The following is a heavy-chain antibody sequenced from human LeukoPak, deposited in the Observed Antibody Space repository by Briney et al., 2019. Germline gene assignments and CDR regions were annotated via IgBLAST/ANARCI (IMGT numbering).Heavy chain of an antibody. Sequence: GGSLRLSCTASGFTFSIYEMDWVRQAPGKGLEWVSYSSSGSPIYYADSAKGRFTISRDNAKSSLYLQMSNLRAEDTAVYYCARGGYDLGSGTYGYGLDVWGQGTTVTVSS. CDR3: ARGGYDLGSGTYGYGLDV. V-gene: IGHV3-48*03. J-gene: IGHJ6*02. CDR2: SSSGSPI. D-gene: IGHD3-10*01. CDR1: GFTFSIYE.